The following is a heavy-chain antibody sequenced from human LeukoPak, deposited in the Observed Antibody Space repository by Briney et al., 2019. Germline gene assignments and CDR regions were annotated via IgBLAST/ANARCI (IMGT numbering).Heavy chain of an antibody. D-gene: IGHD2-2*01. J-gene: IGHJ4*02. V-gene: IGHV3-21*01. CDR3: ARDPQTIGYCSSTSCYV. CDR2: ISSSSSYI. Sequence: GGSLRLSCAASGFTFSSYSMNWVRQAPGKGLEWVSSISSSSSYIYYADSVKGRFTISRDNAKNSLYLQMSSLRAEDTAVYYCARDPQTIGYCSSTSCYVWGQGTLVTVSS. CDR1: GFTFSSYS.